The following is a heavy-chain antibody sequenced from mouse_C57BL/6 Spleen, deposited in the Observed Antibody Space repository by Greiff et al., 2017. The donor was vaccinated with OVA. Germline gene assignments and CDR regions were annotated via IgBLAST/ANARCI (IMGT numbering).Heavy chain of an antibody. CDR1: GYSITSGYY. CDR3: ARSYDYSWFAY. Sequence: EVHLVESGPGLVKPSQSLSLTCSVTGYSITSGYYWNWIRQFPGNKLEWMGYISYDGSNNYNPSLKNRISITRDTSKNQFFLKLNSVTTEDTATYYCARSYDYSWFAYWGQGTLVTVSA. D-gene: IGHD2-4*01. J-gene: IGHJ3*01. V-gene: IGHV3-6*01. CDR2: ISYDGSN.